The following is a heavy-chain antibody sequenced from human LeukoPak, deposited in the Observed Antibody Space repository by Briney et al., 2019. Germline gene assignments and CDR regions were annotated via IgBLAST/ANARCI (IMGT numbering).Heavy chain of an antibody. V-gene: IGHV3-48*02. D-gene: IGHD3-16*01. CDR3: VCLGGGVATYYYYGVDV. J-gene: IGHJ6*02. CDR1: GFTFSANS. Sequence: GGSLRLSCAASGFTFSANSMSWVRRAPGKGLEWVSYITNIGNTIYYGDSVKGRFTISRDNAKNLLFLQMNSLRDEDTAVYYCVCLGGGVATYYYYGVDVWGQGTTVTVSS. CDR2: ITNIGNTI.